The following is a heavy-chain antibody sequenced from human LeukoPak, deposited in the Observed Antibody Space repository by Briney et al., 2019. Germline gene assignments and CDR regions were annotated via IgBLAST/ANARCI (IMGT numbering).Heavy chain of an antibody. D-gene: IGHD2-15*01. CDR3: AAIKRGYDDSHFHY. CDR2: TWYFGST. J-gene: IGHJ4*02. V-gene: IGHV4-59*11. CDR1: GGSISSHY. Sequence: PSETLSLTCTVTGGSISSHYWGWLRQPPGKGLEWIGNTWYFGSTSYNPSLSNRVTISEDTSKNQISLKLSSVTAADTAIYYCAAIKRGYDDSHFHYWGQGRLVTVS.